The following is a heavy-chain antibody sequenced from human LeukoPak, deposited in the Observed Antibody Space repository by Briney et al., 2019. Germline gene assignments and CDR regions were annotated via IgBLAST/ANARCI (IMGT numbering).Heavy chain of an antibody. CDR3: ARVDYDSSGYLVTDAFDI. V-gene: IGHV1-2*02. D-gene: IGHD3-22*01. CDR2: INPNSGGT. CDR1: GYTFTGYY. J-gene: IGHJ3*02. Sequence: GASVKVSCKASGYTFTGYYMHWVRQAPGQGLEWMGWINPNSGGTNYAQKFQGRVTMTRDTSISTAYMELSRLRSDDTAVYYCARVDYDSSGYLVTDAFDIWGQGTMVTVSS.